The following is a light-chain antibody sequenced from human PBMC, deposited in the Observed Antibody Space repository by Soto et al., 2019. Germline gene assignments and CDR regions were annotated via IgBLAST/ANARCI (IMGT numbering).Light chain of an antibody. CDR3: QQSYSPPYA. Sequence: DLPMTQSPSSLSASVGDRVTITCRASQRIGSFLNWYQQRPGKVPKFLISAASTLQSGVPSRFSGSGSGTDFTLTISSLQPEDFATYYCQQSYSPPYAFGQGTRLEIK. CDR1: QRIGSF. J-gene: IGKJ2*01. V-gene: IGKV1-39*01. CDR2: AAS.